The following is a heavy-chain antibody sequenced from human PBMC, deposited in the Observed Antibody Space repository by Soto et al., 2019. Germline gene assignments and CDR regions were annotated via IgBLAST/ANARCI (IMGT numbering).Heavy chain of an antibody. D-gene: IGHD4-17*01. J-gene: IGHJ2*01. CDR2: IDPSDSYT. CDR3: AKDQDNTDYYWIFDL. Sequence: GESLKISCNGSGYSFTSYWISWVRQMPGKGLEWMGRIDPSDSYTNYSPSFQGHVTISRDNSRSTLYLEMNNLRPEDTAVYYCAKDQDNTDYYWIFDLWGRGTPVTVS. V-gene: IGHV5-10-1*01. CDR1: GYSFTSYW.